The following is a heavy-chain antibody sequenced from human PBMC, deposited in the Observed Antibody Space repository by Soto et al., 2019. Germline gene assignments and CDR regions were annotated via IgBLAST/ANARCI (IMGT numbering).Heavy chain of an antibody. CDR2: IIPIFGTA. D-gene: IGHD2-2*02. V-gene: IGHV1-69*13. CDR1: GGTFSSYS. CDR3: ARDKRDCSSTSCYTLYNWFDP. Sequence: SVEVSCKASGGTFSSYSISWVLQAPGQGLEWMGGIIPIFGTANYAQKFQGRVTITADESTSTAYMELSSLGSEDTAVYYCARDKRDCSSTSCYTLYNWFDPWGQGTLVTVSS. J-gene: IGHJ5*02.